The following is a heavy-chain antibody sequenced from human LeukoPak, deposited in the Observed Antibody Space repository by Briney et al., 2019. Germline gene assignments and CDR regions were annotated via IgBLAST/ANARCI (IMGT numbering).Heavy chain of an antibody. CDR3: AKDQGEDYYYYGMDV. V-gene: IGHV3-30*18. CDR1: GFTFSSYG. CDR2: ISYDGSNK. J-gene: IGHJ6*02. Sequence: PGGSLRLSCAASGFTFSSYGMHWVRQAPGKGLEWVAVISYDGSNKYYADSVKGRFTISRDNSKNTLYLQMNSLRAEDTAVYYCAKDQGEDYYYYGMDVWGRGTTVTVSS.